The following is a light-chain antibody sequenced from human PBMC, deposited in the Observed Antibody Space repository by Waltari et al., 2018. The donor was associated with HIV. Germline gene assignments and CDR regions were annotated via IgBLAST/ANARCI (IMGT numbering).Light chain of an antibody. CDR3: QQSYSTFTWT. CDR2: AAS. J-gene: IGKJ1*01. V-gene: IGKV1-39*01. Sequence: DIQMTQSPSSLSASVGDRVTITCRASQSISSYLNWYQQKPGKAPKLLIYAASSLQSGGPSRFRGSGSGEDFNFTINSLQPGDFATYYCQQSYSTFTWTFGQGTKVEIK. CDR1: QSISSY.